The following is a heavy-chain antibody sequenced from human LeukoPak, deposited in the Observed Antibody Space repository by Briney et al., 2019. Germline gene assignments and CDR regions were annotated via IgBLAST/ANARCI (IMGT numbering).Heavy chain of an antibody. CDR3: ARGEMDSSGYYLFDY. Sequence: GGSLRLSCAASGFTFSNYGMHWVRQAPGKGLEWVALIRYDGSNKYYADSVKGRFTISRDNAKNSLYLQMNSLRAEDTAVYYCARGEMDSSGYYLFDYWGQGTLVTVSS. CDR2: IRYDGSNK. CDR1: GFTFSNYG. D-gene: IGHD3-22*01. V-gene: IGHV3-30*02. J-gene: IGHJ4*02.